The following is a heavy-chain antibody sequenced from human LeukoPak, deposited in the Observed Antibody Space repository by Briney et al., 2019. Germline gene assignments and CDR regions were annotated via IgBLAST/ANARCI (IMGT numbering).Heavy chain of an antibody. Sequence: SETLSLTCAVYGGSFSGYYWSWIRQPPGKGLEWMGEINHSVSTNYNPSLKRRVTISVDTSKNQFSLQLSSVTAADTAVYYCARGQGDRYGYPEYFQHWGQGTMVTVSS. CDR3: ARGQGDRYGYPEYFQH. D-gene: IGHD5-18*01. CDR1: GGSFSGYY. CDR2: INHSVST. V-gene: IGHV4-34*01. J-gene: IGHJ1*01.